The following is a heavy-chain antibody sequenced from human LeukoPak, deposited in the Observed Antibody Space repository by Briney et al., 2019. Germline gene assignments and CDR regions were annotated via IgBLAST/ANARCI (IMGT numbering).Heavy chain of an antibody. V-gene: IGHV4-4*02. D-gene: IGHD2-15*01. J-gene: IGHJ4*02. Sequence: SETLSLTCAVSGGSIGSRNWWSWVRQPPGKGLQWIGEIYQSGSSIYNPSLRSRVTMSVDKSKDQLSLKLSSVTAADTAVYYCARGIGAANFWGQGILVTVSS. CDR2: IYQSGSS. CDR3: ARGIGAANF. CDR1: GGSIGSRNW.